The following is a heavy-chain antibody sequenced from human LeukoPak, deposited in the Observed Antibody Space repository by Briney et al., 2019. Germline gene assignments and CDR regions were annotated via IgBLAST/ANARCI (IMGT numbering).Heavy chain of an antibody. D-gene: IGHD4-17*01. CDR3: AGGDFDYVVPY. CDR1: GGSISSYY. Sequence: PSETLSLTCTVSGGSISSYYWSWIRQPPGKGLEWIGYIYYSGSTNYNPSLKSRVTISVDTSKNQFSLKLSSVTAADTAVYYSAGGDFDYVVPYWGQGTLVTVSS. CDR2: IYYSGST. J-gene: IGHJ4*02. V-gene: IGHV4-59*01.